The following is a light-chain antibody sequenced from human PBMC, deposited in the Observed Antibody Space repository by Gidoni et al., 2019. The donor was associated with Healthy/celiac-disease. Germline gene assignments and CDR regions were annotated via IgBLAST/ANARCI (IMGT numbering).Light chain of an antibody. J-gene: IGKJ1*01. CDR1: QSVSSN. CDR3: QQYNNWPPTWT. V-gene: IGKV3-15*01. Sequence: EIVMTQSPATLSVSPGERATLSCRASQSVSSNLAGYQQKPGQAPRPLIYGASTRATGIPARFSGSGSGTEFTLTISSLQSEDFAVYYCQQYNNWPPTWTFGQGTKVEIK. CDR2: GAS.